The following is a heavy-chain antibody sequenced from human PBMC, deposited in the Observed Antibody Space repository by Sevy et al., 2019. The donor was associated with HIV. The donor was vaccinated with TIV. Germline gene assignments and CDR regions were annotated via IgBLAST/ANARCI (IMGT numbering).Heavy chain of an antibody. D-gene: IGHD6-13*01. CDR3: ARNIAAAGKDFYYYYMDV. J-gene: IGHJ6*03. CDR2: IYYSGST. Sequence: SETLSLTCTVSGGSISSYYWGWIRQPPGKGLEWIGYIYYSGSTNYNPSLKSRVTISVDTSKNQFSLKLSSVTAADTAVYYCARNIAAAGKDFYYYYMDVWGKGTTVTVSS. V-gene: IGHV4-59*01. CDR1: GGSISSYY.